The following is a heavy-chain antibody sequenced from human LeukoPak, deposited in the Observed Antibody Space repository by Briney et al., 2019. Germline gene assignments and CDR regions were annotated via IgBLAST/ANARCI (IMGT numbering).Heavy chain of an antibody. Sequence: ASVKASCKASGYTFTSYGISWVRQAPGQGLEWMGWISAYNGDTKYAQKLQGRVTMTTDTSTSTAYMELRSLRSDDTAVFFCARDKEGLTYYYYGMDVWGQGTTVTVSS. V-gene: IGHV1-18*01. D-gene: IGHD4/OR15-4a*01. CDR3: ARDKEGLTYYYYGMDV. CDR1: GYTFTSYG. CDR2: ISAYNGDT. J-gene: IGHJ6*02.